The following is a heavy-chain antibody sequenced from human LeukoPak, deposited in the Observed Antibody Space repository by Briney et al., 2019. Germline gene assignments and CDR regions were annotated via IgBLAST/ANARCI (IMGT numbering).Heavy chain of an antibody. CDR3: ERVSGGLRLVRGGSYNWFDL. V-gene: IGHV3-7*01. CDR2: IKQDGSEK. Sequence: GGSLRLSCAASGFTFSSYWMSWVRQAPGKGLEWVANIKQDGSEKYYVDSVKGRFTISRDNAKNSLYLQMNSLRAEDTAVYYCERVSGGLRLVRGGSYNWFDLWGQGTLVTVSS. CDR1: GFTFSSYW. D-gene: IGHD3-10*01. J-gene: IGHJ5*02.